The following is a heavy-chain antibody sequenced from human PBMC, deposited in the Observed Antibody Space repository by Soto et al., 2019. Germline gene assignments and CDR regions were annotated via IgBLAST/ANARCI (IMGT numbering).Heavy chain of an antibody. Sequence: SVKVSCKASGGTFSSYAIRWVRQAPGQGLEWMGGIIPIFGTANYAQKFQGRVTITADESTSTAYMELSSLRSEDTAVYYCARVGYNWNRFDDWGQGTLVTVSS. D-gene: IGHD1-20*01. CDR2: IIPIFGTA. CDR3: ARVGYNWNRFDD. CDR1: GGTFSSYA. J-gene: IGHJ4*02. V-gene: IGHV1-69*13.